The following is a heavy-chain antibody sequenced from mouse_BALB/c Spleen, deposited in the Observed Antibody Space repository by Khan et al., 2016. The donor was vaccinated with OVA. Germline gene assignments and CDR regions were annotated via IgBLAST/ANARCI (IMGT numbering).Heavy chain of an antibody. V-gene: IGHV1-4*01. CDR2: INPSTGYT. J-gene: IGHJ3*01. CDR3: AREGAYYRSDGWFSY. Sequence: QVQLKQSGAELARPGASVKMSCKASGYTFTTYTMHWVKQRPGQGLEWIGYINPSTGYTNYNQKFKDKSTLTADKSSSTAYMQLSSLTSDYSAVYYCAREGAYYRSDGWFSYWGQGTLVTVSA. D-gene: IGHD2-14*01. CDR1: GYTFTTYT.